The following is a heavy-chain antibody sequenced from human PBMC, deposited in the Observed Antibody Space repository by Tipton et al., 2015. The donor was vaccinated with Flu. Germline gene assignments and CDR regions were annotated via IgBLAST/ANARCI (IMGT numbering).Heavy chain of an antibody. Sequence: RSLRLSCAVSGFTFSDYYMSWVRQAPGKGLEWVGFIRSEAYGGTTEYAASVKGRFTISRDDSKTIAFLQMNSLKTEDTAIYYCAREEAGGIDYWGQGTLVTVSS. J-gene: IGHJ4*02. V-gene: IGHV3-49*04. CDR2: IRSEAYGGTT. CDR3: AREEAGGIDY. D-gene: IGHD3-10*01. CDR1: GFTFSDYY.